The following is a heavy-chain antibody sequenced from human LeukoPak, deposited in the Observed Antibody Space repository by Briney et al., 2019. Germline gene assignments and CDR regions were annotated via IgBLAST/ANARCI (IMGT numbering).Heavy chain of an antibody. J-gene: IGHJ4*02. CDR3: AREGDRGYSYGWAFDY. CDR2: INPSGGST. V-gene: IGHV1-46*01. CDR1: GYTFTSYY. Sequence: ASVKVSCKASGYTFTSYYMHWVRQAPGQGLEWMGIINPSGGSTSYAQKFQGRVTMTRDTSTSTVYMELSSLRSEDTAVYYCAREGDRGYSYGWAFDYWGQGTLGTDSS. D-gene: IGHD5-18*01.